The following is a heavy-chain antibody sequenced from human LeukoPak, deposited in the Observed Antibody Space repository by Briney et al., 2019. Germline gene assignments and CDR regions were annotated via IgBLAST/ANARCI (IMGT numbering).Heavy chain of an antibody. J-gene: IGHJ4*02. Sequence: GGSLRLSCAASGFTFSSYAMSWVRQAPGKGLEWVANIKQDGSEKYYVDSVKGRFTISRDNAKNSLYLQMNSLRAEDTAVYYCARGSGWYSTNDYWGQGTLVTVSS. V-gene: IGHV3-7*01. CDR1: GFTFSSYA. CDR3: ARGSGWYSTNDY. D-gene: IGHD6-19*01. CDR2: IKQDGSEK.